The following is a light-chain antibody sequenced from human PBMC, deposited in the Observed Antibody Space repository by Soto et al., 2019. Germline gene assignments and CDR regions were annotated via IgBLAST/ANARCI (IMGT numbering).Light chain of an antibody. V-gene: IGKV4-1*01. CDR2: WAS. J-gene: IGKJ1*01. CDR1: RRELYTANSKNY. Sequence: VITQSPVSLAVSPRPTSTNNCKSIRRELYTANSKNYLAWYQQKLGQQPELLIYWASTRESGVTDRLSGSGSGTDFTLTTSSLQAQDVAVYYCHQYYTTPWTFGQGTKVDIK. CDR3: HQYYTTPWT.